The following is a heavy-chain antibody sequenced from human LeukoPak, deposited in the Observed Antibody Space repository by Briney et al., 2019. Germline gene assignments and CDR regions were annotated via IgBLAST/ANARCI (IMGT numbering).Heavy chain of an antibody. CDR3: ARDAGNSGYGMDV. V-gene: IGHV3-48*02. Sequence: PGGSLRLSCAASGFTLSSYSMNWVRQAPGKGREWVSHITWSGSTIFYADSVKGRFTISRDSAKNSLYLQMSSLRDEDTTVYYCARDAGNSGYGMDVWGQGTTVTVSS. CDR2: ITWSGSTI. CDR1: GFTLSSYS. J-gene: IGHJ6*02. D-gene: IGHD6-19*01.